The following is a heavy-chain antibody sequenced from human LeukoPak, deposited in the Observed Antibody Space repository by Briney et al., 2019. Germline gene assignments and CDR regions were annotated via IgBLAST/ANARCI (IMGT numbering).Heavy chain of an antibody. V-gene: IGHV3-48*02. J-gene: IGHJ3*02. D-gene: IGHD3-10*01. Sequence: GGSLRLSCAASGFTFSGYSMNWVRQAPGKGLEWVSYISSSGTSIYYADSVKGRFTLSRDNSKHSLYLQMSSLRDEDTAVYYCARETSYNFDNWGQGTMVTVSS. CDR2: ISSSGTSI. CDR1: GFTFSGYS. CDR3: ARETSYNFDN.